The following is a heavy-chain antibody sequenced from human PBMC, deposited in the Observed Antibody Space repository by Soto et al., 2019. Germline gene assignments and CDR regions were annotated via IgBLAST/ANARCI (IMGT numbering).Heavy chain of an antibody. J-gene: IGHJ3*02. CDR1: GFTFSSYA. CDR3: ATHTIFGDAFDI. CDR2: ISGSGGST. V-gene: IGHV3-23*01. D-gene: IGHD3-3*01. Sequence: GGSLRLSCAASGFTFSSYAMSWVRQAPGKGLEWVSAISGSGGSTYYADSVKGRFTISRDNSKNTLYLQMNSLRAEDTAVYYCATHTIFGDAFDIWGQGTMVTVSS.